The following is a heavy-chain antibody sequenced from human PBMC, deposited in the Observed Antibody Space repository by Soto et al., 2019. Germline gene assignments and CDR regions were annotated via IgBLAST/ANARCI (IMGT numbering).Heavy chain of an antibody. Sequence: SETLSLTCTVSGGSISSGDYYWSWIRQPPGKGLEWIGYIYYSGSTYYDPSLKSRVTISVDTSKNQFSLKLGSVTAADTAVYYCARSNYYGSGSYYNTYDYWGQGTLVTVSS. CDR2: IYYSGST. CDR1: GGSISSGDYY. V-gene: IGHV4-30-4*01. CDR3: ARSNYYGSGSYYNTYDY. D-gene: IGHD3-10*01. J-gene: IGHJ4*02.